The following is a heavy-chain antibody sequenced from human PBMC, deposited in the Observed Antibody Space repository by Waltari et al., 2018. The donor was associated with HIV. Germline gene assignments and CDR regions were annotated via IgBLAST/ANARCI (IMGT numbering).Heavy chain of an antibody. CDR2: IYSGGST. D-gene: IGHD2-21*02. J-gene: IGHJ6*02. Sequence: EVQLVESGGGLVQPGGSLRLSCAASGFTVSSNYMSWVRQAPGKGMDWVSVIYSGGSTYYAESVKGRFTISRDNSKNTLYLQMNSLRAEDTAVYYCASIAYCGGDCYPRGMDVWGQGTTVTVSS. V-gene: IGHV3-66*01. CDR1: GFTVSSNY. CDR3: ASIAYCGGDCYPRGMDV.